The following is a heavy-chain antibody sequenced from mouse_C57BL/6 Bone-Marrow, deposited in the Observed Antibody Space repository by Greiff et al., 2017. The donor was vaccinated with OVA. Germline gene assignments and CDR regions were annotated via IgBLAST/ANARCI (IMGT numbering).Heavy chain of an antibody. CDR3: ARSGYYGRSPYYFDY. Sequence: QVQLQQSGAELARPGASVKLSCKASGYTFTSYGISWVKQRTGQGLEWIGEIYPRSGNTYYNEKFKGKATLTADKSSSTAYMVLRSLTSEDSAVYFCARSGYYGRSPYYFDYWGQGTTLTVSS. J-gene: IGHJ2*01. CDR1: GYTFTSYG. CDR2: IYPRSGNT. V-gene: IGHV1-81*01. D-gene: IGHD1-1*01.